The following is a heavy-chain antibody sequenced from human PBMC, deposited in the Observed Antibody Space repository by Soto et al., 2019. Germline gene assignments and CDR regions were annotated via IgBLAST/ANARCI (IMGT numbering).Heavy chain of an antibody. CDR1: GGTFNSYA. V-gene: IGHV1-69*01. J-gene: IGHJ3*02. Sequence: QVQLVQSGAEVKKPGSSVKVSCKASGGTFNSYAISWVRQAPGQGLEWMGGIIPIFGTANYAQKFQGRVTITADESTSTAYMELSSLRSEDTAVYYCARSRVTYYYDRSAFDIWGQGTMVTVSS. D-gene: IGHD3-22*01. CDR2: IIPIFGTA. CDR3: ARSRVTYYYDRSAFDI.